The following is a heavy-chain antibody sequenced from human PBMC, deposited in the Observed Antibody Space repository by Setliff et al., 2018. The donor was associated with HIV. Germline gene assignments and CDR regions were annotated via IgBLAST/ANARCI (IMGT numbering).Heavy chain of an antibody. CDR3: ATDGYRVPTGLNH. V-gene: IGHV4-4*02. CDR2: IYHSDFT. J-gene: IGHJ1*01. Sequence: SETLSLTCNVSYVSISYNIWWTWVRQAPGKGLEWIGEIYHSDFTNYSPSLKSRVTIAMDKSKNQVSLELRSVTAADTAVYFCATDGYRVPTGLNHWGQVALVTVSS. D-gene: IGHD6-13*01. CDR1: YVSISYNIW.